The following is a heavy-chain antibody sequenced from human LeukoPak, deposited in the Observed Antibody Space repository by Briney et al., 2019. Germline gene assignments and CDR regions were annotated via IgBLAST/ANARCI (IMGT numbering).Heavy chain of an antibody. J-gene: IGHJ6*03. V-gene: IGHV4-59*11. Sequence: PSETLSLTCFVSGDSISSHYWNWIRQPPGKGLEWIGYISSSGSTNYNPSLKSRVTVSIDTSKNQFSLNLSSVTAADTAVYYCARATLVGYLSYFYMDVWGKGTTVTFSS. D-gene: IGHD5-18*01. CDR1: GDSISSHY. CDR3: ARATLVGYLSYFYMDV. CDR2: ISSSGST.